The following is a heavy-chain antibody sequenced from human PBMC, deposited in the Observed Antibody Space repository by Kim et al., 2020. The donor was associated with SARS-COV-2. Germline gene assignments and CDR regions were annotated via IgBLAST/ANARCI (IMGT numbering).Heavy chain of an antibody. CDR3: ARGPTRITMIVVVTHWYFDL. V-gene: IGHV4-31*03. CDR1: GGSISSGGYY. J-gene: IGHJ2*01. D-gene: IGHD3-22*01. Sequence: SETLSPTCTVSGGSISSGGYYWSWIRQHPGKGLEWIGYIYYSGSTYYNPSLKSRVTISVDTSKNQFSLKLSSVTAADTAVYYCARGPTRITMIVVVTHWYFDLWGRGTLVTVSS. CDR2: IYYSGST.